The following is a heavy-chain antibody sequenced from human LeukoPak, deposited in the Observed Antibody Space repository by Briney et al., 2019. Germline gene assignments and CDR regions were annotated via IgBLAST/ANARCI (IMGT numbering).Heavy chain of an antibody. J-gene: IGHJ5*02. V-gene: IGHV4-30-4*01. CDR2: TYYSGST. CDR1: GGSISSGDYY. CDR3: ARPYYYGSRIDP. D-gene: IGHD3-22*01. Sequence: SETLSLTCTVSGGSISSGDYYWSWIRQPPGKGLEWIGYTYYSGSTYYNPSLKSRVTISVDTSKNQLSLKLSSVTAADTAVYYCARPYYYGSRIDPWGQGTLVTVSS.